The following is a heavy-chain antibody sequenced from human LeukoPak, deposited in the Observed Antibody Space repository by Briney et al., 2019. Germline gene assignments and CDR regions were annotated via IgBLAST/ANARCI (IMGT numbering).Heavy chain of an antibody. CDR1: GGPISSGGYY. J-gene: IGHJ5*02. D-gene: IGHD2-8*01. CDR2: IYYSGRP. V-gene: IGHV4-31*03. Sequence: SETLSLTCTVSGGPISSGGYYWSWLRPPPGKGLEWMGYIYYSGRPYYNPPLKSRVTISGDPSKNQVSLQLLPVTAADAARDYCAASRMLRNWFDPWGQGTLVTVSS. CDR3: AASRMLRNWFDP.